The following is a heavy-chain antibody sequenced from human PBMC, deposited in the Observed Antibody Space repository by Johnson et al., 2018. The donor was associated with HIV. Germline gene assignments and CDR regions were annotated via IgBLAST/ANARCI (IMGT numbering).Heavy chain of an antibody. V-gene: IGHV3-49*03. Sequence: VQLVESGGGLVQPRRSLRLSCTTSGFTFGEYAMSWFRQAPGKGLEWVSFIRSKAYGGTTEYAASVKGRFIIPRADSKSIAYLQMTSLKTEDTGVYYCSRGIAAAGTPVAFDVWGQGTMVIVFS. CDR1: GFTFGEYA. CDR3: SRGIAAAGTPVAFDV. D-gene: IGHD6-13*01. CDR2: IRSKAYGGTT. J-gene: IGHJ3*01.